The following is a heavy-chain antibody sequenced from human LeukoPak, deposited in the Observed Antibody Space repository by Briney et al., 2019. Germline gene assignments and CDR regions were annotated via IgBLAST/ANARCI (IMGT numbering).Heavy chain of an antibody. Sequence: SETLSLTCTVSGGSISNSSYYWAWVRQPPGKGLEWIGSIYYSGSTYYNPSLESRVTVSVDTSKNQFSLKLSSVTVADTAMYYCARTERHFYESSGYYQYYFDHWGQGILVTVSS. V-gene: IGHV4-39*01. J-gene: IGHJ4*02. CDR1: GGSISNSSYY. CDR2: IYYSGST. CDR3: ARTERHFYESSGYYQYYFDH. D-gene: IGHD3-22*01.